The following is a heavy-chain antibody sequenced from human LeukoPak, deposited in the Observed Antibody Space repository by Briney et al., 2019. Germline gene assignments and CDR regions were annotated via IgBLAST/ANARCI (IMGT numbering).Heavy chain of an antibody. D-gene: IGHD3-22*01. CDR3: ARFYDSSGYLAGYGMDV. Sequence: TGGSLRLSCAASGFTVSSNYMSWVRQAPGKGLEWVSVIYSGGSTYYADSVKGRFTISRDNSKNTLYLQMNSLRAEDTAVYYCARFYDSSGYLAGYGMDVWGQGTTVTVSS. J-gene: IGHJ6*02. CDR1: GFTVSSNY. V-gene: IGHV3-66*01. CDR2: IYSGGST.